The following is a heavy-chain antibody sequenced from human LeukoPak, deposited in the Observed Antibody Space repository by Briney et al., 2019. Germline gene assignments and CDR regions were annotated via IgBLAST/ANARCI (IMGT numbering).Heavy chain of an antibody. CDR1: GYTFTSYD. V-gene: IGHV1-8*01. D-gene: IGHD6-13*01. J-gene: IGHJ5*02. CDR2: MNPNSGNT. Sequence: ASVKVSCKASGYTFTSYDINWVRQATGQGLEWMGWMNPNSGNTGYAQKSQARVTMTRNTSISTAYMELSSLRSEDTAVYYCARVGSSSWYSRFNPWGQGTLVTVPS. CDR3: ARVGSSSWYSRFNP.